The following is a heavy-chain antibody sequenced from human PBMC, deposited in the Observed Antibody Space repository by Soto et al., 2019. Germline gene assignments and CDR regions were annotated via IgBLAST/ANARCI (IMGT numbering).Heavy chain of an antibody. V-gene: IGHV3-30*18. CDR2: ISYDGSNK. J-gene: IGHJ6*02. CDR1: GFTFSSYG. CDR3: AKDHRGFYYGMDV. Sequence: GGSLRLSCAASGFTFSSYGMHWVRQAPGKGLEWEAVISYDGSNKYYADSVRGRFTISRDNSKNTLYLQMNSLRAEDTAVYYCAKDHRGFYYGMDVWGQGTTVTVSS.